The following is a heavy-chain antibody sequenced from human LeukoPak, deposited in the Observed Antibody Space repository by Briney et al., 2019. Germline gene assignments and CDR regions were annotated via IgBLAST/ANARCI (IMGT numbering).Heavy chain of an antibody. Sequence: KPSETLSLTCAVYGGSFSGYYWSWIRQPPGKGLEWIGEINHSGSTNYNPSLKSRVTISVDTSKNQFSLKLSSVTAADTAVYYCARPPSSSWYYYYMDVWGKGTTVTVSS. CDR1: GGSFSGYY. D-gene: IGHD6-13*01. J-gene: IGHJ6*03. CDR3: ARPPSSSWYYYYMDV. V-gene: IGHV4-34*01. CDR2: INHSGST.